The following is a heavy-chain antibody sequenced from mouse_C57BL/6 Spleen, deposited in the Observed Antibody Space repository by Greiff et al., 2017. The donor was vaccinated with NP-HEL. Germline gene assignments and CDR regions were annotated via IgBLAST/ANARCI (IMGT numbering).Heavy chain of an antibody. CDR2: IYPGDGDT. CDR3: AREDGSAYPYYYAMDY. J-gene: IGHJ4*01. V-gene: IGHV1-82*01. D-gene: IGHD3-2*02. CDR1: GYAFSSSW. Sequence: QVQLQQSGPELVKPGASVKISCKASGYAFSSSWMNWVKQRPGKGLEWIGRIYPGDGDTNYNGKFKGKATLTADKSSSTAYMQLSSLTSEDSAVDFCAREDGSAYPYYYAMDYWGQGTSVTVSS.